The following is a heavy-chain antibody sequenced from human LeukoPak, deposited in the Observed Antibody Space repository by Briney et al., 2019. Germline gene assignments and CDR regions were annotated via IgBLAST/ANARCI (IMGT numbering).Heavy chain of an antibody. CDR3: ARDLYYYDSSGGDY. V-gene: IGHV1-69*04. CDR1: GGTFSSYA. Sequence: GASVTVSCKASGGTFSSYAISWVRQAPGQGLEWMGRIIPILGIANYAQKFQGRVTITADKSTSTAYMELSSLRSEDTAVYYCARDLYYYDSSGGDYWGQGTLVTVSS. D-gene: IGHD3-22*01. J-gene: IGHJ4*02. CDR2: IIPILGIA.